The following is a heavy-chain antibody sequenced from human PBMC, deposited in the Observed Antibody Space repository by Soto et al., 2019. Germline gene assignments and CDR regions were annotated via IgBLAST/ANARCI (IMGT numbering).Heavy chain of an antibody. D-gene: IGHD2-8*01. CDR3: ARDPIGYCTNGVCYTGYYFDY. CDR1: GFTFSSYS. Sequence: GGSLRLSCAASGFTFSSYSMNWVRQAPGKGLEWVSYISSSSTIYYADSVKGRFTISRDNAKNSLYLQMNSLRAEDTAVYYCARDPIGYCTNGVCYTGYYFDYWGQGTLVTVSS. V-gene: IGHV3-48*01. CDR2: ISSSSTI. J-gene: IGHJ4*02.